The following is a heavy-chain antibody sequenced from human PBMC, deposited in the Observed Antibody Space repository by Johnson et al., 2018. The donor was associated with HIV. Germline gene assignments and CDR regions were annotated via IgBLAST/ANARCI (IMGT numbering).Heavy chain of an antibody. CDR3: ARALGDYGDYVNAFDI. V-gene: IGHV3-30*04. D-gene: IGHD4-17*01. CDR2: ISYDGSNK. J-gene: IGHJ3*02. CDR1: GFTFSSYA. Sequence: QVQLVESGGGVVQPGRSLRLSCAASGFTFSSYAMHWVRQAPGKGLEWVAVISYDGSNKYYADSVKGRFTISRDNSKNTLYLQMNSLRAEDTAGYYCARALGDYGDYVNAFDIWGQGTMVTVSS.